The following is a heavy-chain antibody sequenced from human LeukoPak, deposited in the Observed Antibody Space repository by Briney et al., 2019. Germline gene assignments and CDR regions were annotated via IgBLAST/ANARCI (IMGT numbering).Heavy chain of an antibody. D-gene: IGHD3-22*01. J-gene: IGHJ3*02. V-gene: IGHV1-18*01. CDR1: GYTFTNYG. CDR3: ARVVITTSKHDAFDI. CDR2: NSAYNGNT. Sequence: ASVKVSRKASGYTFTNYGISWVRQAPGQGLEWMGWNSAYNGNTNYAENLQGRVTMTTDTSTSTAYMELRSLRSDDTAVYYCARVVITTSKHDAFDIWGQGTMVTVSS.